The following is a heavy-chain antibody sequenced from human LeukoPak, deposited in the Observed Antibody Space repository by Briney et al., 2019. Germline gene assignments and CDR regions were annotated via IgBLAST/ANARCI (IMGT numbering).Heavy chain of an antibody. J-gene: IGHJ4*02. CDR3: VNGGYSGYDLDD. CDR2: ITSNGGRT. CDR1: GFTFSSYW. D-gene: IGHD5-12*01. Sequence: GGSLRLSCAASGFTFSSYWMHWVRQAPGKGLEYVSGITSNGGRTYYADSVKGRFTVYRDNSKNTLDLQMSSLRAEDTAVYYCVNGGYSGYDLDDWGQGTLVTVSS. V-gene: IGHV3-64D*09.